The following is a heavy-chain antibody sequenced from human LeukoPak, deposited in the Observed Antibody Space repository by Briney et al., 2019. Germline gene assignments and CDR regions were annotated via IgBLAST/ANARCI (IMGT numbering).Heavy chain of an antibody. CDR3: TRACYYDSSGYYYFFDY. Sequence: GGSLRLSCTASGLTFGDYAMSWVRQAPGKGLEWVGFIRSKAYGGTTEYAASVKGRFTISRGDSKSIAYLQMNSLKTEDTAVYYCTRACYYDSSGYYYFFDYWGQGTLVTVSS. CDR2: IRSKAYGGTT. J-gene: IGHJ4*02. CDR1: GLTFGDYA. V-gene: IGHV3-49*04. D-gene: IGHD3-22*01.